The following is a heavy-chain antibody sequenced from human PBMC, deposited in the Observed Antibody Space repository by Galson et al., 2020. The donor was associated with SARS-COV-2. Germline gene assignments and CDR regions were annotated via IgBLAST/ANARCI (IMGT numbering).Heavy chain of an antibody. D-gene: IGHD3-22*01. J-gene: IGHJ4*02. CDR2: IWYDGTNK. CDR1: GFTFSTYG. V-gene: IGHV3-33*01. CDR3: ARVVLRSWALDY. Sequence: GGSLRLSCAASGFTFSTYGMHWVRQAPGKGLEWVAVIWYDGTNKYYADSVKGRLTISRDNSKNTLYLQMNSLRAEDTAVYYCARVVLRSWALDYWGQGTLVTVSS.